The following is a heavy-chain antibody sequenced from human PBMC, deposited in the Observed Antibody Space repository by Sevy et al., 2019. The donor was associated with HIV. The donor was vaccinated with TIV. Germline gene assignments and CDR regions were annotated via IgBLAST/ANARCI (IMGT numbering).Heavy chain of an antibody. CDR1: GFTFSTYA. J-gene: IGHJ4*02. D-gene: IGHD7-27*01. V-gene: IGHV3-30-3*01. Sequence: GGYLRLSCAVSGFTFSTYAMHWVRQAPGKGLECVAIVSSDGSEINYADSVKGRFTISRDNSRNTLYLQMNSLRTEDTALYYCARDQLGSIDYWGQGTLVTVSS. CDR3: ARDQLGSIDY. CDR2: VSSDGSEI.